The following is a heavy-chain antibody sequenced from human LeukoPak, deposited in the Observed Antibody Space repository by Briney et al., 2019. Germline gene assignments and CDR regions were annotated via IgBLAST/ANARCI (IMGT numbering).Heavy chain of an antibody. CDR1: GGSISSFY. V-gene: IGHV4-59*01. Sequence: SETLSLTCTVSGGSISSFYWRWIRQPSGKGLEWMGFIYYSGTTNSNPSLKSLVTISVDTSKDQFSLKLSSVTAADTAVYYCARHAAMVPLDFDYWGQGTLVTVSS. CDR3: ARHAAMVPLDFDY. CDR2: IYYSGTT. J-gene: IGHJ4*02. D-gene: IGHD5-18*01.